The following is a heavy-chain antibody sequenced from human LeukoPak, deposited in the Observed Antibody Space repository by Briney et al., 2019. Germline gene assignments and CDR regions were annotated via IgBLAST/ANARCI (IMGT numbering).Heavy chain of an antibody. CDR3: GRTIAQYSNSWLYYFYGLDV. D-gene: IGHD6-13*01. CDR1: GFTFGGYA. V-gene: IGHV3-23*01. Sequence: GGSLRLSCTASGFTFGGYAMTWVRQAPGKGLEWVSSISGGSEDSYYADSVKGRFTISRDNSRSTLYLQMNGLRADDTAVYYCGRTIAQYSNSWLYYFYGLDVWGQGTTVTVSS. CDR2: ISGGSEDS. J-gene: IGHJ6*02.